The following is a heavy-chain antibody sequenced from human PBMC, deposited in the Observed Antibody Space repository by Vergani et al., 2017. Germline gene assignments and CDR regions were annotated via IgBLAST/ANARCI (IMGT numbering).Heavy chain of an antibody. V-gene: IGHV1-69*01. CDR1: GGTFSSYD. J-gene: IGHJ6*03. CDR3: AREPYSGSYSQYYYYYYMDV. D-gene: IGHD1-26*01. Sequence: QVQLVQSGAEVKKPGSSVKVSCKASGGTFSSYDISWVRQAPGQGLEWMGGILPIFGTAKYAQKCQGRVTITADESTSTAYIELSSLRSEDTAVYYCAREPYSGSYSQYYYYYYMDVWGKGTTVTVSS. CDR2: ILPIFGTA.